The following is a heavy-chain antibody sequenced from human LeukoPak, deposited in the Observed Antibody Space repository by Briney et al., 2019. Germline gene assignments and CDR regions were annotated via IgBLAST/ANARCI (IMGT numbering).Heavy chain of an antibody. Sequence: GGSLRLSCAPSRFTLSNAWMSWVRQAPGKGLEWVGRIKSKTDGGTTDHAAPVKGRFTISRDDSKNTLYLQMNSLKTEDTAVYYCTARYFDWLFQDYWGQGTLVTVSS. CDR3: TARYFDWLFQDY. CDR1: RFTLSNAW. J-gene: IGHJ4*02. CDR2: IKSKTDGGTT. D-gene: IGHD3-9*01. V-gene: IGHV3-15*01.